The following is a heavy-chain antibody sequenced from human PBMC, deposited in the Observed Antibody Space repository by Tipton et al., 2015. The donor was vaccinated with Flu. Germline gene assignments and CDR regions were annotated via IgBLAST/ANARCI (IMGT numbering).Heavy chain of an antibody. V-gene: IGHV4-31*03. CDR2: IYYSGST. CDR3: ARAQGEAASYFHSYGMGV. J-gene: IGHJ6*02. Sequence: LRLSCTASGGSISRGGYYWSWIRQHPGKGLEWIGYIYYSGSTYYNPSLKSRVTISVDTSKNQFSLKLSSVTAADTAVYCCARAQGEAASYFHSYGMGVWGQRYTVAVSS. CDR1: GGSISRGGYY. D-gene: IGHD2-15*01.